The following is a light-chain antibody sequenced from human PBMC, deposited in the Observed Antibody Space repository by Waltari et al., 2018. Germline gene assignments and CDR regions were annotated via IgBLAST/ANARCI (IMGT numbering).Light chain of an antibody. CDR2: STS. CDR3: QQSYTTLWT. V-gene: IGKV1-39*01. CDR1: HRSNSY. J-gene: IGKJ1*01. Sequence: DIQMTQSPSSLSASVGDRVTITCRASHRSNSYLNWYQQKPGKAPKLLIYSTSSLQSGVPSRFSGSGSGTDFTLTISSLQPEDFATYYCQQSYTTLWTFGQGTKVETK.